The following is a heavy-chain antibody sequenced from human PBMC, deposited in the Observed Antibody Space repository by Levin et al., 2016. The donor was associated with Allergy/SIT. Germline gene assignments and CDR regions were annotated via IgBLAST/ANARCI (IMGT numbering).Heavy chain of an antibody. CDR1: GGSLRNYA. J-gene: IGHJ6*02. D-gene: IGHD3-10*01. Sequence: SVKVSCKTSGGSLRNYAVNWVRLAPRLGLEWMGGFIPILETSNYAQKFQGRLTITADESTNTVYMELSSLRSEDTATYYCARDYYGGSLLFYYNAMDVWGQGTTVIVSS. CDR3: ARDYYGGSLLFYYNAMDV. V-gene: IGHV1-69*13. CDR2: FIPILETS.